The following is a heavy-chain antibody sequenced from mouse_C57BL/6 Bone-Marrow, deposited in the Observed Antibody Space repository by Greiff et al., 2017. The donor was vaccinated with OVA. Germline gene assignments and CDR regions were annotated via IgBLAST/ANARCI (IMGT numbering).Heavy chain of an antibody. D-gene: IGHD2-3*01. V-gene: IGHV5-17*01. CDR1: GFTFSDYG. Sequence: EVQGVESGGGLVKPGGSLKLSCAASGFTFSDYGMHWVRQAPEKGLEWVAYISSGSSTIYYADTVKGRFTISRDNAKNTLFLQMTSLRSEDTAMYYCARRWGLLHYYAMDYWGQGTSGTVSS. CDR3: ARRWGLLHYYAMDY. CDR2: ISSGSSTI. J-gene: IGHJ4*01.